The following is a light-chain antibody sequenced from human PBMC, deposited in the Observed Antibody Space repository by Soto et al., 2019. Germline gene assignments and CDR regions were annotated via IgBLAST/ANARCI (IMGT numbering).Light chain of an antibody. Sequence: EIVLTQSPGTLSLSPGERATLSCRASQSVSSSYLAWYQQKPGQAPRLLIYGASSRATGIPDRFSGSRSGTDLTLTIRRLEHEDFAVYYCQQSGSSPQTFGQGTTLEIK. V-gene: IGKV3-20*01. CDR3: QQSGSSPQT. CDR1: QSVSSSY. J-gene: IGKJ2*01. CDR2: GAS.